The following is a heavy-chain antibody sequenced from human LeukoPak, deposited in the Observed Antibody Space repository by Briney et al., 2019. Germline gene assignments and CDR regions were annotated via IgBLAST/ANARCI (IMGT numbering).Heavy chain of an antibody. CDR2: ISSSSRST. CDR1: GFTLSDNY. D-gene: IGHD6-13*01. Sequence: PGGSLRLSCAASGFTLSDNYMSWIRQAPGKGLEWVSYISSSSRSTNYADSVKGRFTISRDNAKSSLFLQMNSLRADDTAVYYCARVSRGSSWYLEYWGQGALVTVSS. V-gene: IGHV3-11*05. CDR3: ARVSRGSSWYLEY. J-gene: IGHJ4*02.